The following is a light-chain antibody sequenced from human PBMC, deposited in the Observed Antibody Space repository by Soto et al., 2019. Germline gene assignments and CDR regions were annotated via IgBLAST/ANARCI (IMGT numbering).Light chain of an antibody. J-gene: IGKJ3*01. CDR3: QQYNNWPPGT. Sequence: EIVMTKSPATLSVSPGERATLSCRASQSVSSNLAWYQQKPGQAPRLLIYGASTRATGIPARFSGSGSGTEFTLTISSLQSEDFVVYYCQQYNNWPPGTFGPGTKVDIK. CDR1: QSVSSN. CDR2: GAS. V-gene: IGKV3-15*01.